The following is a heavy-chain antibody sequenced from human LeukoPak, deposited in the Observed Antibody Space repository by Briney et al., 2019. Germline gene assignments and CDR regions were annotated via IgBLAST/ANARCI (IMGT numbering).Heavy chain of an antibody. Sequence: PGGSLRLSCAASGFTFSSYAMSWVRQAPGKGLEWVSAISGSGGSTYYADSVKGRFTISRDNSKNTLYLQMNSLRAEDTAVYHCASDSSGYYYFQHWGQGTLVTVSS. CDR2: ISGSGGST. CDR1: GFTFSSYA. D-gene: IGHD3-22*01. CDR3: ASDSSGYYYFQH. V-gene: IGHV3-23*01. J-gene: IGHJ1*01.